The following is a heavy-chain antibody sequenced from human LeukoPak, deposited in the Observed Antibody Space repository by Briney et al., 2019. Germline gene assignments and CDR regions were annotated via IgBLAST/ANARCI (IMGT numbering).Heavy chain of an antibody. D-gene: IGHD6-13*01. CDR3: ARGPIAAAGDY. V-gene: IGHV1-18*01. CDR1: GYTFTNYG. Sequence: ASVTVSCKASGYTFTNYGITWVRQAPGQGLEWMGWINANNGDTNYAQNLQGRLTMTRDTSTSTAYMELRSLRSDDTAVYFCARGPIAAAGDYWGQGTLVSLSS. CDR2: INANNGDT. J-gene: IGHJ4*02.